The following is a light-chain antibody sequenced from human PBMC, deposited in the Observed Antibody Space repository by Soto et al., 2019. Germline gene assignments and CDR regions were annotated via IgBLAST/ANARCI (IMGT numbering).Light chain of an antibody. V-gene: IGKV1-27*01. Sequence: DIQMTQSPSSLSASVGDRVTITCRASQAISAYLAWYQQKPGKVPKLLIYSASTLRSGTPSRFSGSGSGTDFTLTISSLQPEDVATYFCQKCNTAALTFGQGTRLEIK. CDR3: QKCNTAALT. J-gene: IGKJ5*01. CDR1: QAISAY. CDR2: SAS.